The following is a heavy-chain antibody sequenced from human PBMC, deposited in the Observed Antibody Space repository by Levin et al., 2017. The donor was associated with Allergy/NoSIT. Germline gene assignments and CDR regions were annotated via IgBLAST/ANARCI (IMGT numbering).Heavy chain of an antibody. CDR3: ARDEMVHEIQYYYGIDV. CDR1: GGSISTSSYY. J-gene: IGHJ6*02. Sequence: SETLSLTCTVSGGSISTSSYYWGWIRQPPGKGLEWIGNIYFSGSTYYTPSLRSRVTISVDTSKNQFSLRLSSVTAADTAVYYCARDEMVHEIQYYYGIDVWGQGTTVTVSS. CDR2: IYFSGST. V-gene: IGHV4-39*07. D-gene: IGHD2-8*01.